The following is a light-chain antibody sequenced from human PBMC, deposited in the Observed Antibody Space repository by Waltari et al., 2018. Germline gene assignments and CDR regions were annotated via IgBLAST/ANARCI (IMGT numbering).Light chain of an antibody. CDR3: QVWDANNEPGV. Sequence: QSVLTQPPSVSGTPGQRVTISCSGSTSNIGAGHDVHWYQHLPGTAPKLLIYGNNNRPSGVPERFSGSNSGNTATLTISRVEAGDEAEYFCQVWDANNEPGVFGTGTEVTVL. CDR2: GNN. CDR1: TSNIGAGHD. J-gene: IGLJ1*01. V-gene: IGLV1-40*01.